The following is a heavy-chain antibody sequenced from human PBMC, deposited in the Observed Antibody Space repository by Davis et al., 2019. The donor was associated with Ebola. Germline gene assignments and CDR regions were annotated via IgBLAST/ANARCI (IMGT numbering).Heavy chain of an antibody. CDR2: ISYDGSNK. Sequence: GESLKISCAASGFTFSSYAMHWVRQAPGKGLEWVAVISYDGSNKYYADSVKGRFTISRDNAKNSLYLQMNSLRAEDTAVYYCAKDRRTVSYWGQGTLVTVSS. J-gene: IGHJ4*02. CDR3: AKDRRTVSY. CDR1: GFTFSSYA. V-gene: IGHV3-30-3*01. D-gene: IGHD4-17*01.